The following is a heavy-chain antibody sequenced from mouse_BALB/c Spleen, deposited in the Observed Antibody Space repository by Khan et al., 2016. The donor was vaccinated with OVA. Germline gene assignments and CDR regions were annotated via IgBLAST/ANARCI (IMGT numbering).Heavy chain of an antibody. CDR3: ARGNYYGYAMDY. CDR2: ISYSDST. D-gene: IGHD1-1*01. V-gene: IGHV3-2*02. CDR1: GHSITSNYA. Sequence: EVQLQESGPGLVKPSQSLSLTCTVTGHSITSNYAWNWIRQFPGNKLEWMGYISYSDSTSYNPSLKSRISITRDTSKNQFFLQLNSVTTEDTATYYCARGNYYGYAMDYWGQGTSVTVSS. J-gene: IGHJ4*01.